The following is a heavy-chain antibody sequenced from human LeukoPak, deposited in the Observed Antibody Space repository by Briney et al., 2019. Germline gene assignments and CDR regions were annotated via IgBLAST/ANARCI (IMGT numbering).Heavy chain of an antibody. CDR2: INHSGST. V-gene: IGHV4-34*01. CDR3: ARHRASAVATHFDY. D-gene: IGHD6-19*01. CDR1: GGSFSGYY. Sequence: PSETLSLTCAVYGGSFSGYYWSWIRQPPGKGLEWIGEINHSGSTNYNPSLKSRVTISVDTSKNQFSLKLSSVTAADTAVYYCARHRASAVATHFDYWGQGTLVTVSS. J-gene: IGHJ4*02.